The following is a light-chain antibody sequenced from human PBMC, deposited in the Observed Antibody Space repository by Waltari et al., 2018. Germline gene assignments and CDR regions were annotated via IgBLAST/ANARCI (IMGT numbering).Light chain of an antibody. Sequence: QSALTQPASVSGSPGQSITISCPGTSLDLGSYNYVPWYQQHPGKAPKLIIFDVTNPPSGVSNRFSGSKSGNTASLIISGLQGEDEADYYCSSYMDTTALELFGGGTSLTVL. CDR3: SSYMDTTALEL. V-gene: IGLV2-14*03. CDR1: SLDLGSYNY. J-gene: IGLJ2*01. CDR2: DVT.